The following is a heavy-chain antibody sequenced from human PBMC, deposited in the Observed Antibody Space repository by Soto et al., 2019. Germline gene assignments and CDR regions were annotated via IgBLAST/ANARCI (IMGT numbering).Heavy chain of an antibody. CDR3: ARDLRAPLVANAMTYYMDV. J-gene: IGHJ6*03. D-gene: IGHD2-8*02. CDR2: ILSSSGVI. V-gene: IGHV3-48*01. CDR1: GFTFGSYS. Sequence: EVQLVESGGGLVQPGGSLRLCCAASGFTFGSYSMNWVRQAPGKGLEWVSFILSSSGVIYYADSVKGRFTISRDNAKNSLYLQMNSLRAEDTAVYYCARDLRAPLVANAMTYYMDVWDKGTPVTVSS.